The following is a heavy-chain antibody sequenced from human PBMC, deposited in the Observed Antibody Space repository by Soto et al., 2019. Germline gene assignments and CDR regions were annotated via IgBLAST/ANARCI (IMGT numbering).Heavy chain of an antibody. V-gene: IGHV1-18*01. CDR2: IRAHHGKT. J-gene: IGHJ4*02. Sequence: QVHLVQSGAEVKRPGASVKVSCKASAYTSTLYGITWVRQAPGQGLEWMGWIRAHHGKTKFARKLQDRSTITTDPSPSTVFMALRTLPSEGTAVYYCATVLGTSGWLDYWDQGTMITVPS. CDR3: ATVLGTSGWLDY. CDR1: AYTSTLYG. D-gene: IGHD6-19*01.